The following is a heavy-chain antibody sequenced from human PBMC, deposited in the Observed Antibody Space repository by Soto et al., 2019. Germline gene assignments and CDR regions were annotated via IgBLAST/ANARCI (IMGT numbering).Heavy chain of an antibody. V-gene: IGHV4-4*07. D-gene: IGHD2-15*01. CDR2: IYYTGST. CDR1: AGSISTYH. CDR3: ARDCSGGACYPASFDY. Sequence: SETLSLTCSVSAGSISTYHWSWIRQPAGKGLEWIGRIYYTGSTDYNPSLKSRVTMSVDTSKNRFSLKVRSVTDADTAVYYCARDCSGGACYPASFDYWGQGTLVTVSS. J-gene: IGHJ4*02.